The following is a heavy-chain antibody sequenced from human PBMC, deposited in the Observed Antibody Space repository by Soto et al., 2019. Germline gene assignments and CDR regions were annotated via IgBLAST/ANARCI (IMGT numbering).Heavy chain of an antibody. Sequence: PSEPLSLTCAVSGVSVNSDNWWSWLRQPPGKGLEWIGEIFHSVNTNYNPSLRSRVTISVDKSKNHFSLTLTSVTAADTAGEYCVKNGWYYAEGWGRGTMVTV. CDR3: VKNGWYYAEG. J-gene: IGHJ3*01. V-gene: IGHV4-4*02. CDR2: IFHSVNT. D-gene: IGHD3-16*01. CDR1: GVSVNSDNW.